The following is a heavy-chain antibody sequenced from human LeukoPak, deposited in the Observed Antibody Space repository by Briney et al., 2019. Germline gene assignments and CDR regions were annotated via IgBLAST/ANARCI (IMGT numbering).Heavy chain of an antibody. CDR1: GYTFTGYY. CDR2: MNPNSGNT. V-gene: IGHV1-8*03. CDR3: ARATEGYCSGGSCYSGDWFDP. J-gene: IGHJ5*02. Sequence: ASVKVSCKASGYTFTGYYMHWVRQAPGQGLEWMGWMNPNSGNTGYAQKFQGRVTITRNTSISTAYTELSSLRSEDTAVYYCARATEGYCSGGSCYSGDWFDPWGQGTLVTVSS. D-gene: IGHD2-15*01.